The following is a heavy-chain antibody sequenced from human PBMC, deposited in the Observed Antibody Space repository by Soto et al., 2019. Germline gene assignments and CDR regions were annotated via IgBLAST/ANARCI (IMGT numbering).Heavy chain of an antibody. V-gene: IGHV2-5*02. CDR3: AHRAYYYGSGSYYTH. CDR2: IYWDDDK. D-gene: IGHD3-10*01. Sequence: SGPTLVNPTQTLTLTCTFSGFSLTTTEMGVGWIRQPPGKALEWLALIYWDDDKRYRPSLKSRLTIVKDTSKNLVILIMTNMDPEDTATYYCAHRAYYYGSGSYYTHWGQGILVTVSS. J-gene: IGHJ4*02. CDR1: GFSLTTTEMG.